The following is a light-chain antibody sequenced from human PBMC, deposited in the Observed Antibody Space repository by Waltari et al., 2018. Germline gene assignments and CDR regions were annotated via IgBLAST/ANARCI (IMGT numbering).Light chain of an antibody. J-gene: IGLJ2*01. CDR3: NSYAGRNRLGV. CDR1: SSDVGGFNY. V-gene: IGLV2-8*01. CDR2: EVT. Sequence: QSALTQPPSASGSPGQPVTISCTGNSSDVGGFNYVSWYQQHPGKAPKLIIYEVTKRPSGVPDRFSGSKSGNTASLTVSGLQADDEADYYCNSYAGRNRLGVFGGGTKVTVL.